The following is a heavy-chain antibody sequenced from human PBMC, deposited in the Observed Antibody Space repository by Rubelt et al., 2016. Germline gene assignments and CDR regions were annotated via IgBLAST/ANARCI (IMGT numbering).Heavy chain of an antibody. CDR2: INHSGST. J-gene: IGHJ4*02. V-gene: IGHV4-34*01. Sequence: QVQLQQWGAGLLKPSETLSLTCAVYGGSFSGYYWNWIRQPPGKGLEWIGEINHSGSTNYNPSLKSRVTISVDTSKNQFSLKLSSVTAADTAVYYCARGGHRDGYNYHFDSWGQGTLVTVSS. CDR3: ARGGHRDGYNYHFDS. D-gene: IGHD5-24*01. CDR1: GGSFSGYY.